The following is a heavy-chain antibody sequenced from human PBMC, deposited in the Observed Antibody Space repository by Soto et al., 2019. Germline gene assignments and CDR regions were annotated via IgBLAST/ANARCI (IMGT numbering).Heavy chain of an antibody. CDR3: LPRVNYMVQN. V-gene: IGHV3-23*01. CDR2: VSASGNNT. J-gene: IGHJ1*01. Sequence: GSLRLSCAASGFTFSSYAMSWVRQAPGKGLEWVSGVSASGNNTYFADSVKGRFTISRDNSRTTVYMQMSSLRVADTAMYSCLPRVNYMVQNWGQGTPVTVSS. D-gene: IGHD2-8*01. CDR1: GFTFSSYA.